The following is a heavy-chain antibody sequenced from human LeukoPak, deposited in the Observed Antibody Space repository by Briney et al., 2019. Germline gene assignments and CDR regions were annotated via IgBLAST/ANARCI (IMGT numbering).Heavy chain of an antibody. V-gene: IGHV5-10-1*01. Sequence: GESLKISCKGSGYSVSSYWISWGRQMPGKGLEWMGRIDPSDSDTNYSPSFRGHVTISADTSISTAYLEWSSLKASDTAVYYCARYPGSYVIDYWGQGTLVTVSS. CDR1: GYSVSSYW. J-gene: IGHJ4*02. CDR3: ARYPGSYVIDY. CDR2: IDPSDSDT. D-gene: IGHD1-26*01.